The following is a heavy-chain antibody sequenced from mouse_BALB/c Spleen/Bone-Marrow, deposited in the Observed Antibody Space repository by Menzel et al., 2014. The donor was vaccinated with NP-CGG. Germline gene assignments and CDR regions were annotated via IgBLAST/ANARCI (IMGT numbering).Heavy chain of an antibody. CDR1: GYTFISYV. Sequence: VQLQQSGPELAKPGASVKMSCKASGYTFISYVMHWVKQKPGQGLEWIGHINPYNDGTKYNEKFKGKATLTSDKSSSTAYMELSSLTSEDSAVYYCARYPDYYGSSYAMDYWGQGTSVTVSS. J-gene: IGHJ4*01. CDR2: INPYNDGT. V-gene: IGHV1-14*01. D-gene: IGHD1-1*01. CDR3: ARYPDYYGSSYAMDY.